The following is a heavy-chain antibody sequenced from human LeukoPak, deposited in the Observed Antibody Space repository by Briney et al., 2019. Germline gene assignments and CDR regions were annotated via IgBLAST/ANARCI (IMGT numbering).Heavy chain of an antibody. Sequence: SGGSLRLSCAASGFTFSSYVMSWVRQAPGKGLEWVSTIGGGGEYTYYADSVKGRFIISRDNSKNTFYLQMNSLRAEDTAVYYCAKVLSGSQDYWGQGTLVTVFS. CDR1: GFTFSSYV. CDR3: AKVLSGSQDY. J-gene: IGHJ4*02. CDR2: IGGGGEYT. D-gene: IGHD1-26*01. V-gene: IGHV3-23*01.